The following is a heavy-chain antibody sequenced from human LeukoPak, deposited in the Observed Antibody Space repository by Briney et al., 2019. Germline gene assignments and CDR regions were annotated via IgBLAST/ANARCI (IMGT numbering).Heavy chain of an antibody. J-gene: IGHJ6*02. V-gene: IGHV5-51*01. CDR3: AIHYYGMNV. CDR1: EESFTSYR. Sequence: GESLKISCRGSEESFTSYRIGWVRQMPGKGLEGRGIIYPCDSDNRYNPSFQGEFTISADKSISTAYPKGSSLKASDTPTYYCAIHYYGMNVWGQGTTVTVSS. D-gene: IGHD3-10*01. CDR2: IYPCDSDN.